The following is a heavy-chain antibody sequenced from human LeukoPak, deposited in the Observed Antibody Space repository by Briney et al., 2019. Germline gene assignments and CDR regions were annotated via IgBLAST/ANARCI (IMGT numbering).Heavy chain of an antibody. CDR3: ATSSGYYYGYFQH. J-gene: IGHJ1*01. D-gene: IGHD3-22*01. CDR1: GGSISSGGYY. CDR2: IYYSGST. V-gene: IGHV4-31*03. Sequence: SETLSLTCTVSGGSISSGGYYWSWVRQHPGKGLEWIGYIYYSGSTYYNPSLKSRVTISVDTSKNQFSLKLSSVTAADTAVYYCATSSGYYYGYFQHWGQGTLVTVSS.